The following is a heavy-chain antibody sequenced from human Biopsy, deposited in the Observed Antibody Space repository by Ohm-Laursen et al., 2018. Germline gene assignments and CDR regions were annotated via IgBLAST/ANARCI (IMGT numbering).Heavy chain of an antibody. Sequence: SDTLSLTCTVSGDSISSYYWSWIRQPPGKALEWIGYIYFTGRTSYNPSLKSRVTMSVNTSKKQFSLRLSSVTAADMAVYYCASAGYNPDWNFDLWGRGTRVTVSS. J-gene: IGHJ2*01. V-gene: IGHV4-59*07. D-gene: IGHD5-24*01. CDR1: GDSISSYY. CDR2: IYFTGRT. CDR3: ASAGYNPDWNFDL.